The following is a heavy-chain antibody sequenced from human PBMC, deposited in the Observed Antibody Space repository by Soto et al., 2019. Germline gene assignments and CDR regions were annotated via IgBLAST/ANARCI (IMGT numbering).Heavy chain of an antibody. J-gene: IGHJ4*02. D-gene: IGHD1-1*01. CDR3: ASQLESTTYFDY. Sequence: SETLSLTCTVSGGSISNSDYFWAWMRQPPGKGLEWVGTISHTGSPRYNPSLKSRVTISVDTSKNQFSLRLPSVTAADTAVFYCASQLESTTYFDYWGRGTLVTLSS. V-gene: IGHV4-39*01. CDR2: ISHTGSP. CDR1: GGSISNSDYF.